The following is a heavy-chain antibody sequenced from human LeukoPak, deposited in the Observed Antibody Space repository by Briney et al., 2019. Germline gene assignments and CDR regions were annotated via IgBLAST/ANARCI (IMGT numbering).Heavy chain of an antibody. V-gene: IGHV4-59*01. CDR3: ARGRLRYFDWLFPYLDY. D-gene: IGHD3-9*01. J-gene: IGHJ4*02. CDR1: GGSISSYY. Sequence: PSETLSLTCTVSGGSISSYYWSWIRQPPGKGLEWIGYIYYSGSTNYNPSLKSRVTISVDTSKNQFSLKLSSVTAADTAVYYCARGRLRYFDWLFPYLDYWGQGTLVTVSS. CDR2: IYYSGST.